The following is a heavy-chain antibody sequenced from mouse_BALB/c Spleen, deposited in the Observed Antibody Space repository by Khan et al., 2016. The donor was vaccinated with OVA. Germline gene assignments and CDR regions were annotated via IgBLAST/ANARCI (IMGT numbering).Heavy chain of an antibody. J-gene: IGHJ4*01. V-gene: IGHV2-6-4*01. D-gene: IGHD2-14*01. CDR1: GFSLSRYN. CDR3: ARAYYRYDGYYAMDY. CDR2: IWGGGGT. Sequence: QVQLKESGPGLVAPSQSLSITCTVSGFSLSRYNIHWVRQPPGKGLEWLGMIWGGGGTDYNSTLKSRLSISTDNSKRHAFLKMNSLQTDDTAMYYCARAYYRYDGYYAMDYWGQGTSVTVSS.